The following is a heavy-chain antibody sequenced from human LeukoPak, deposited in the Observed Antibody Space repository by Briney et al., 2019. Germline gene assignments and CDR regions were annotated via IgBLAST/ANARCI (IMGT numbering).Heavy chain of an antibody. D-gene: IGHD6-6*01. J-gene: IGHJ4*02. CDR3: ARAGSIAARPLQYY. CDR2: IKQDGSEK. V-gene: IGHV3-7*01. Sequence: GGSLRLSCAASGFTFSSYWMSWVRQAPGKGLEWVANIKQDGSEKYYVDSVKGRFTISRDNAKNSLYLQMNSLRAEDTAVYYCARAGSIAARPLQYYWGQGTLVTVSS. CDR1: GFTFSSYW.